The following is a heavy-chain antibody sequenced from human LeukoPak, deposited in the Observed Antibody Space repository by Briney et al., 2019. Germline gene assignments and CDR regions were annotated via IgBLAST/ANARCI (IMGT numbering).Heavy chain of an antibody. J-gene: IGHJ6*04. D-gene: IGHD6-19*01. CDR2: ISYDGSNK. Sequence: GRSLRLSCAASGFTFSSYAMHWVRQAPGKELEWVAVISYDGSNKYYADSVKGRFTISRDNSKNTLYLQMNSLRAEDTAVYYCARALTAAVADYYYYYGMDVWGKGTTVTVSS. CDR1: GFTFSSYA. CDR3: ARALTAAVADYYYYYGMDV. V-gene: IGHV3-30*04.